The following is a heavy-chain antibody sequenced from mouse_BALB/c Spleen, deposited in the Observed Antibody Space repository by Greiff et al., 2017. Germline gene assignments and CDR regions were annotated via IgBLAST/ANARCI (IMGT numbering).Heavy chain of an antibody. CDR3: TRSYDGYFPWFAY. D-gene: IGHD2-3*01. V-gene: IGHV6-6*02. CDR1: GFTFSNYW. Sequence: DVHLVESGGGLVQPGGSMKLSCVASGFTFSNYWMNWVRQSPEKGLEWVAEIRLKSNNYATHYAESVKGRFTISRDDSKSSVYLQMNNLRAEDTGIYYCTRSYDGYFPWFAYWGQGTLVTVSA. CDR2: IRLKSNNYAT. J-gene: IGHJ3*01.